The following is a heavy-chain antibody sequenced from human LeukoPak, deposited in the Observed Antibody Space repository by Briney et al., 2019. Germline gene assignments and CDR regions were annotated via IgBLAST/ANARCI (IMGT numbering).Heavy chain of an antibody. CDR3: ARDYSQQLGNYYYYMDI. CDR1: GFTFSSYS. D-gene: IGHD6-13*01. J-gene: IGHJ6*03. V-gene: IGHV3-21*01. Sequence: GGSLRLSCAASGFTFSSYSMNWVRQAAGKGLEWVSSISTDSNKRNYAVSLKGRVTISRDNARNSLYLQMNSLRAEDTAVYYCARDYSQQLGNYYYYMDIWGKGTTVTVSS. CDR2: ISTDSNKR.